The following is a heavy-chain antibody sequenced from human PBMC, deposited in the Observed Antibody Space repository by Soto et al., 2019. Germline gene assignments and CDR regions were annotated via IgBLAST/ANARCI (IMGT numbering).Heavy chain of an antibody. CDR2: IYHSGST. D-gene: IGHD5-12*01. CDR1: GGSIGSGGYS. V-gene: IGHV4-30-2*01. Sequence: PSETLSLTCAVSGGSIGSGGYSWSWIRQPPGKGLEWIGYIYHSGSTYYNPSLKSRVTISVDRSKNQFSLKLSSVTAADTAVYYCASEYSGYANWFDPWGQGTLVTVSS. J-gene: IGHJ5*02. CDR3: ASEYSGYANWFDP.